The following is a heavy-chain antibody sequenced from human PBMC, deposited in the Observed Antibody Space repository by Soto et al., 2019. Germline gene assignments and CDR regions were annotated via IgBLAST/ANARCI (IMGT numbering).Heavy chain of an antibody. Sequence: QVQLVESGGGVVQPGRSLRLSCAASGFTFSSYGMHWVRQAPGKGLEWVAVISYDGSNKYYADSVKGRFTTSRDNSKNTLYLQMNSLRAEDTAVYYCAKVGVVVVAATHTAEYFQHWGQGTLVTVSS. CDR1: GFTFSSYG. V-gene: IGHV3-30*18. CDR2: ISYDGSNK. CDR3: AKVGVVVVAATHTAEYFQH. D-gene: IGHD2-15*01. J-gene: IGHJ1*01.